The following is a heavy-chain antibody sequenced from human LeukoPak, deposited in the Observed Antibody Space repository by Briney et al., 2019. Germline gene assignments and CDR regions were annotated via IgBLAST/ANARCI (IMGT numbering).Heavy chain of an antibody. Sequence: ASVRVSCKASGYSFTGFYMHWVRQAPGQGLEWMGWVNPNNGGTEYAHNFQGRVTMTRDTSVSTAYMELSGLRLDDTAVYYCARDHHRQTPISFDPWGQGTLVTVSS. CDR2: VNPNNGGT. CDR1: GYSFTGFY. CDR3: ARDHHRQTPISFDP. J-gene: IGHJ5*02. V-gene: IGHV1-2*02.